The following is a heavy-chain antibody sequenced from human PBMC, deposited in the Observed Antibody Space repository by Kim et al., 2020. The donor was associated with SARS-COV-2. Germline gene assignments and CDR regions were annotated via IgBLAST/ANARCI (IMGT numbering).Heavy chain of an antibody. V-gene: IGHV3-72*01. CDR1: GFIISDHY. J-gene: IGHJ3*02. CDR2: TRAKAHSYTT. CDR3: VRASTNAWGAGFDS. Sequence: GGALRLSCAASGFIISDHYMDWVRQAPGKGLEWVGRTRAKAHSYTTEFAATVKGRFSISRGYSRSSLYLQMNSLKPEDSALYYCVRASTNAWGAGFDSWGPGTLVT. D-gene: IGHD2-2*01.